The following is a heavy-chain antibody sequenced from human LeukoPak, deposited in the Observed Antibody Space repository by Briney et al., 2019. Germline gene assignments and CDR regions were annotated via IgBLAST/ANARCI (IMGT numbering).Heavy chain of an antibody. D-gene: IGHD3-10*01. J-gene: IGHJ4*02. CDR2: ISGDGGST. V-gene: IGHV3-43*02. CDR1: GFTFDDYA. CDR3: AGGGNPCYFDY. Sequence: PGGSLRLSCAASGFTFDDYAMHWVRQAPGKGLEWVSLISGDGGSTYYADSVKGRFTISRDNSKNSLYLQMNSLRTEDTALYYCAGGGNPCYFDYWGQGTLVTVSS.